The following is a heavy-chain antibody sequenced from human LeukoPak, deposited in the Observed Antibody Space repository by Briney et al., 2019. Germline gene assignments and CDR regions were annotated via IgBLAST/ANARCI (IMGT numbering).Heavy chain of an antibody. CDR3: ARDITSAFDI. CDR2: IYYSGST. CDR1: GGSISTSSYY. Sequence: SSETLSLTCTVSGGSISTSSYYWGWIRQPPGKGLEWIGSIYYSGSTYYNPSLKSRVTISVDTSKNQFSLKLSSVTAADTAVYYCARDITSAFDIWGQGTMVTVSS. V-gene: IGHV4-39*07. D-gene: IGHD3-10*01. J-gene: IGHJ3*02.